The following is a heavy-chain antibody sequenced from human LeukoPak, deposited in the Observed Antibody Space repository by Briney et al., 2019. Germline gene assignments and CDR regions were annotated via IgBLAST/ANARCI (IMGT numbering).Heavy chain of an antibody. CDR1: GFTFSSYS. Sequence: GGSLRLSCAASGFTFSSYSMNWVRQAPGKGLEWVANIKQDGSEKYYVDSVKGRFTISRDNAKNSLYLQMNSLRAEDTAVYYCARLGVALQFDYWGQGTLVTVSS. CDR2: IKQDGSEK. D-gene: IGHD2-15*01. V-gene: IGHV3-7*01. CDR3: ARLGVALQFDY. J-gene: IGHJ4*02.